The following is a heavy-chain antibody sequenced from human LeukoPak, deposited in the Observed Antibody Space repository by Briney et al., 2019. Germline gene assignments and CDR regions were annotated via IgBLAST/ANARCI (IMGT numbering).Heavy chain of an antibody. D-gene: IGHD1-14*01. CDR3: ARASSGINFDY. V-gene: IGHV3-66*01. Sequence: AGSLRLSCAASGFTVTSNYISWVRQAPPKGLDWVSAIYNGGDTYYADSVKVRFTISRDDSKNTLYLQMNSLRAEDTAVYYCARASSGINFDYWGQGTLVTVSS. J-gene: IGHJ4*02. CDR2: IYNGGDT. CDR1: GFTVTSNY.